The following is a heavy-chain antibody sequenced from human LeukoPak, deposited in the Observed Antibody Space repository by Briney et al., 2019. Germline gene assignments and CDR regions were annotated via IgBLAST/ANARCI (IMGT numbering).Heavy chain of an antibody. J-gene: IGHJ6*03. V-gene: IGHV3-7*01. CDR2: IKQDGSEK. CDR1: GFTFSSYW. Sequence: GGXLRLSCAASGFTFSSYWMSWVRQAPGKGLEWVANIKQDGSEKYYVDSVKGRFTISRDNAKNSLYLQMNSLRAEDTAVYYCARDSRYYYYYYMDVWGKGTTVTVSS. CDR3: ARDSRYYYYYYMDV. D-gene: IGHD2-2*01.